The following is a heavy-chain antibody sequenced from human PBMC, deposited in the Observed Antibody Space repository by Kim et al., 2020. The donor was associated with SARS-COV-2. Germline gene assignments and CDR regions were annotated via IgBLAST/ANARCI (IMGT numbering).Heavy chain of an antibody. Sequence: SVKVSCKASGGTFSSYAISWVRQAPGQGLEWMGRIIPILGIANYAQKFQGRVTITADKSTSTAYMELSSLRSEDTAVYYCARDVYSSRLAPFYGMDVWGQGTTVTVSS. CDR3: ARDVYSSRLAPFYGMDV. CDR2: IIPILGIA. CDR1: GGTFSSYA. J-gene: IGHJ6*02. V-gene: IGHV1-69*04. D-gene: IGHD6-13*01.